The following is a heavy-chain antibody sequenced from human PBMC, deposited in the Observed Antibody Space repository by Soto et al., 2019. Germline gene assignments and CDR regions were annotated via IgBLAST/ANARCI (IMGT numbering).Heavy chain of an antibody. CDR2: IYYSGTT. V-gene: IGHV4-39*02. Sequence: SETLSLTCTVSGGPISSSSSYWGWIRQPPGKRLEWIGNIYYSGTTSYNPSLKSRLTISVDTSKNQFSLNLSSVTAADTAVYYCARDDGYTASSGYYVSSGNLDDWGQGILVT. CDR3: ARDDGYTASSGYYVSSGNLDD. J-gene: IGHJ4*02. CDR1: GGPISSSSSY. D-gene: IGHD3-22*01.